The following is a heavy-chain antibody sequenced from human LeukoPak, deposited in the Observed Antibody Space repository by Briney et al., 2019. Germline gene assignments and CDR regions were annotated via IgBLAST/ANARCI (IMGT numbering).Heavy chain of an antibody. CDR3: ARRGYSDSSGYDY. CDR1: GFTFSSYG. CDR2: IRYDGSNK. V-gene: IGHV3-30*02. J-gene: IGHJ4*02. D-gene: IGHD3-22*01. Sequence: GGSLRLSCAASGFTFSSYGMHWVRQAPGRGLEWVAFIRYDGSNKYYADSVMGRSTISRDNAKNSVYLQINSLRAEDTAIYYCARRGYSDSSGYDYWGQGTLVTVSS.